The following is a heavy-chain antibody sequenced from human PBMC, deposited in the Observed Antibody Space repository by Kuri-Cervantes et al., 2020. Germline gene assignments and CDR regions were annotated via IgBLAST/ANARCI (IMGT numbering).Heavy chain of an antibody. V-gene: IGHV3-7*01. CDR3: ARDFYRGRDH. CDR1: GFTFSSYW. CDR2: IKQDGSEK. D-gene: IGHD2/OR15-2a*01. J-gene: IGHJ4*02. Sequence: GESLKISCAASGFTFSSYWMSWVRQAPGKGLEWVANIKQDGSEKYYVDSVKGRFTISRDNAKNSLYLQMNSLRAEDTAVYYCARDFYRGRDHWGQGTLVTVSS.